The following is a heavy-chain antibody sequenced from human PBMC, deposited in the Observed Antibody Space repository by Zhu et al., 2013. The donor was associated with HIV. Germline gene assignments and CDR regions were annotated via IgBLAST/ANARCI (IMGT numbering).Heavy chain of an antibody. CDR3: ARVSGPKPHVPYYFDY. D-gene: IGHD3-16*01. V-gene: IGHV4-38-2*01. CDR1: GYSISSGYY. Sequence: VQLQESGPGLVKPSETLSLTCAVSGYSISSGYYWGWIRQPPGKGLEWIGSIYHSGSTYYNPSLKSRVTISVDTSKNQFSLKLSSVTAADTAVYYCARVSGPKPHVPYYFDYWGQGTLVTVSS. CDR2: IYHSGST. J-gene: IGHJ4*02.